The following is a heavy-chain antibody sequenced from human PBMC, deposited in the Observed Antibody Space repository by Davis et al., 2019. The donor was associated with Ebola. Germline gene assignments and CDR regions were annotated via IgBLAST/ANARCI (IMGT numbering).Heavy chain of an antibody. CDR2: ISYDGSNK. CDR1: GFTFSSYG. V-gene: IGHV3-30*18. CDR3: AKDNYGDYRPVDY. Sequence: GGSLRLSCAASGFTFSSYGMHWVRQAPGKGLEWVAVISYDGSNKYYADSVKGRFTISRDNSKNTLYLQMNSLRAEDTAVYYCAKDNYGDYRPVDYWGQGTLVTVSS. J-gene: IGHJ4*02. D-gene: IGHD4-17*01.